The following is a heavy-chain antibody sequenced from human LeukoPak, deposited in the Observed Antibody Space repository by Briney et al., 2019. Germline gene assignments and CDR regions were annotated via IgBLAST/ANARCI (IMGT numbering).Heavy chain of an antibody. CDR1: GYTFTSYD. D-gene: IGHD3-10*01. V-gene: IGHV1-58*02. CDR3: ATDGVTMVRGVPSYFDY. CDR2: IVVGSGNT. J-gene: IGHJ4*02. Sequence: ASVKVSCKASGYTFTSYDINWVRQARGQRPEWIGWIVVGSGNTNYAQKFQGRVTMTEDTSTDTAYMELSSLRSEDTAVYYCATDGVTMVRGVPSYFDYWGQGTLVTVSS.